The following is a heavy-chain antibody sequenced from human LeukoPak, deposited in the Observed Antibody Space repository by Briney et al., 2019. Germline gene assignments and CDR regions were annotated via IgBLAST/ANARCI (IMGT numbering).Heavy chain of an antibody. CDR1: GFTFSSYS. Sequence: PGGSLRLSCAASGFTFSSYSMNWVRQAPGKGLEWVSSISSSSSYIYYADPVKGRFTISRDNAKNSLYLQMNSLRAEDTAVYYCARVGVVYYYDSSGNDAFDIWGQGTLVTVSS. D-gene: IGHD3-22*01. CDR2: ISSSSSYI. J-gene: IGHJ3*02. CDR3: ARVGVVYYYDSSGNDAFDI. V-gene: IGHV3-21*01.